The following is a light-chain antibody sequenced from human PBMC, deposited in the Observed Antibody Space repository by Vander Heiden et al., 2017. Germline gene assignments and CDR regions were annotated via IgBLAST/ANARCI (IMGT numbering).Light chain of an antibody. CDR3: ASYTVSSTWV. CDR2: DVS. Sequence: QSALTQPASVSGSPGQSITLSCPGTSSDADDYKFVSCSPQHTGNTPTHLIYDVSDRPAGVSTRFSASKAGNTASLTISGLRAEDEADYYCASYTVSSTWVFGGGTKLTVL. CDR1: SSDADDYKF. J-gene: IGLJ3*02. V-gene: IGLV2-14*03.